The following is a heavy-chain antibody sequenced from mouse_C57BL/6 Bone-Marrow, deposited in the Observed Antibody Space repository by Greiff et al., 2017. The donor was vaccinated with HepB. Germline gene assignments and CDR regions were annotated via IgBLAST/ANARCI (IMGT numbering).Heavy chain of an antibody. CDR2: IYPGDGDT. CDR3: ASLGGAY. Sequence: VQLQQSGPELVKPGASVKISCKASGYAFSSSWMNWVKQRPGKGLEWIGRIYPGDGDTNYNGKFKGKATLTADKSSSTAYMQLSSLTSEDSAVYFCASLGGAYWGQGTTLTVSS. CDR1: GYAFSSSW. D-gene: IGHD1-1*02. J-gene: IGHJ2*01. V-gene: IGHV1-82*01.